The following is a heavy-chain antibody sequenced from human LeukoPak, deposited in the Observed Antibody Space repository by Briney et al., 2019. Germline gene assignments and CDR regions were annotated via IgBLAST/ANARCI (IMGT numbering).Heavy chain of an antibody. Sequence: GGSLRLSCAASGFTFSSYEMNWVRQAPGKGLEWVSYISSSDGTIYYADSVKGRFTISRDNSKNTLYLQMNSLRAEDTAVYYCAKEQADSTGIDYWGQGTLVTVSS. CDR3: AKEQADSTGIDY. CDR2: ISSSDGTI. D-gene: IGHD3-22*01. J-gene: IGHJ4*02. CDR1: GFTFSSYE. V-gene: IGHV3-48*03.